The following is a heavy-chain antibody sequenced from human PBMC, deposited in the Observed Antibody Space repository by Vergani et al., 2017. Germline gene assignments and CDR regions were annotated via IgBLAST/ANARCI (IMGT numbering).Heavy chain of an antibody. Sequence: QVQLQQSGPGLVKPSQTLSLTCAISGDSVSSNSAAWNWIRQSPSRGLEWLGRTYYRSKWYNDYAVSVKSRITINPDTSKNQFSLQLNSVTPEDTAVYYCARDLEIVVVVAALVPPNVWGKGTTVTVSS. V-gene: IGHV6-1*01. CDR1: GDSVSSNSAA. D-gene: IGHD2-15*01. CDR3: ARDLEIVVVVAALVPPNV. CDR2: TYYRSKWYN. J-gene: IGHJ6*04.